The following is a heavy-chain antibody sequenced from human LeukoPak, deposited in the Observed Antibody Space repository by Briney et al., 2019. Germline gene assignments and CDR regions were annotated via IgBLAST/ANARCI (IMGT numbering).Heavy chain of an antibody. V-gene: IGHV1-69*04. CDR2: IIPILGIA. CDR3: ARDPYYYDSSGYSDY. D-gene: IGHD3-22*01. J-gene: IGHJ4*02. CDR1: GGTFSSYT. Sequence: GASVEVSCKASGGTFSSYTISWVRQAPGQGLEWMGRIIPILGIANYAQKFQGRVTITADKSTSTAYMELSSLRSEDTAVYYCARDPYYYDSSGYSDYWGQGTLVTVSS.